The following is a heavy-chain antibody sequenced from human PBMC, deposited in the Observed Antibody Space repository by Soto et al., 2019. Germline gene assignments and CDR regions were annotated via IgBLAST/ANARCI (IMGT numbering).Heavy chain of an antibody. V-gene: IGHV4-4*02. CDR1: GGSISSSNW. Sequence: SETLSLTCAVSGGSISSSNWWSWVRQPPGKGLEWIGEIYHSGSTNYNPSLKSRVTISVDTSKNQFSLKLSSVTAADTAVYYCARGGITMVRGVIITPYYYYGMDVWGQGTTVTVSS. J-gene: IGHJ6*02. D-gene: IGHD3-10*01. CDR2: IYHSGST. CDR3: ARGGITMVRGVIITPYYYYGMDV.